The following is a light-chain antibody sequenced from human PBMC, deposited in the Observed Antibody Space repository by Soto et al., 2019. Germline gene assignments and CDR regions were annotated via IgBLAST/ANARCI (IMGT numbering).Light chain of an antibody. Sequence: QSALTQPPSVSAAPGQKVTISCSESRYNIGNNYVSWYQQLPGTAPKLLIYDNNKRPSGIPDRFSGSKSGTSATLGITGLQTGDEADYYCGAWDSSLSAYVFATGTKVTVL. CDR3: GAWDSSLSAYV. CDR2: DNN. CDR1: RYNIGNNY. J-gene: IGLJ1*01. V-gene: IGLV1-51*01.